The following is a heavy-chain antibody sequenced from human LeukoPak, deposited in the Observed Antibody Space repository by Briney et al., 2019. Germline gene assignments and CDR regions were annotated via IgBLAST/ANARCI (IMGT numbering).Heavy chain of an antibody. CDR2: INHSGST. CDR1: GGSFSGYY. J-gene: IGHJ3*02. Sequence: SETLSLTCAVYGGSFSGYYWSWIRQPPGKGLEWIGEINHSGSTNYNPSLKSRVTISVDTSKNQFPLKLSSVTAADTAVYYCARGYCSGGSCYSVRDAFDIWGQGTMVTVSS. D-gene: IGHD2-15*01. V-gene: IGHV4-34*01. CDR3: ARGYCSGGSCYSVRDAFDI.